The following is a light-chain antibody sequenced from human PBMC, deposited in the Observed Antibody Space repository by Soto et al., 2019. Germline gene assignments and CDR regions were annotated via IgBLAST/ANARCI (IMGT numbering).Light chain of an antibody. CDR2: AAS. J-gene: IGKJ1*01. Sequence: DIQMTQSPSSVSASVGDRVTITCRASQGINNWLAWYQQKPGKVPKLLIYAASSLQSGVPSRFSGSGSGTEFTLTISSLQPDDFATYYCQHYNSYSEAFGQGTKVDIK. CDR1: QGINNW. V-gene: IGKV1D-16*01. CDR3: QHYNSYSEA.